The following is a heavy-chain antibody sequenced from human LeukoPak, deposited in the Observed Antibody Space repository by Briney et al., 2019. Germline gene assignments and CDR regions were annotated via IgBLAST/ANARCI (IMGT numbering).Heavy chain of an antibody. J-gene: IGHJ6*03. CDR3: ARVGFGAMIVVVSYYYYMDV. Sequence: GASVKVSCKASGYTFTSYDINWVRQATGQGLEWMGWMNPNSGNTGYAQKFQGRVTMTRNTSISTAYMELNSLRSEDTAVYYCARVGFGAMIVVVSYYYYMDVWGKGTTVTVSS. V-gene: IGHV1-8*01. CDR1: GYTFTSYD. D-gene: IGHD3-22*01. CDR2: MNPNSGNT.